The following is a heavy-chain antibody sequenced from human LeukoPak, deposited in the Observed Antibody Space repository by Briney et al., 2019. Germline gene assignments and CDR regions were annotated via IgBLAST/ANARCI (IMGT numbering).Heavy chain of an antibody. D-gene: IGHD6-13*01. V-gene: IGHV4-59*01. J-gene: IGHJ4*02. CDR2: IYYIGST. CDR1: GGSISSYY. Sequence: SETLSLTCTVSGGSISSYYWSWIRQPPGKGLEWIGDIYYIGSTNYNPSLKSRVTISVDTSKNQFSLKLGSVTAADTAVYYCARVVCAAAGCRYFDYWGQGTLVTVSS. CDR3: ARVVCAAAGCRYFDY.